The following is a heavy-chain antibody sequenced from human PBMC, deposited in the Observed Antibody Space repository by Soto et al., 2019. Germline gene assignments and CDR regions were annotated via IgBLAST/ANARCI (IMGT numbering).Heavy chain of an antibody. J-gene: IGHJ5*02. CDR1: GGSINSGDYY. V-gene: IGHV4-31*03. CDR3: ARLLTIFGVVNQSWFDP. D-gene: IGHD3-3*01. CDR2: SHYSGST. Sequence: SETLSLTCTVSGGSINSGDYYWTWVRQRPGKGLEWIGYSHYSGSTYYNPSLKSRVTMSLDTSRNQFSLNLSSATAADTAVYYCARLLTIFGVVNQSWFDPWGQGTLVTVS.